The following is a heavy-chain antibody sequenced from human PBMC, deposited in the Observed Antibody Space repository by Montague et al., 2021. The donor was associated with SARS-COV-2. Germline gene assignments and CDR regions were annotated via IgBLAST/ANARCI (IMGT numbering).Heavy chain of an antibody. J-gene: IGHJ4*02. Sequence: SETLSLTCTVSGGSISSNNYYWSWIRQPPGKGLEWIGYIFYSGSAYYSPSLESRFTISIGTSKNQFSLRLTSVTAADTAVYYCARSCDSSGHDYWGQGTLVTVSS. CDR2: IFYSGSA. D-gene: IGHD3-22*01. CDR1: GGSISSNNYY. V-gene: IGHV4-39*01. CDR3: ARSCDSSGHDY.